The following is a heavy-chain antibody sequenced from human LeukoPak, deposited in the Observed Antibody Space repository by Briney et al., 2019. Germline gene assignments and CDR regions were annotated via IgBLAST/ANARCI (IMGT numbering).Heavy chain of an antibody. V-gene: IGHV4-34*01. D-gene: IGHD3-10*01. CDR2: INHSGST. CDR1: GGSISSYY. Sequence: PSETLSLTCTVSGGSISSYYWSWIRQPPGKGLEWIGEINHSGSTNYNPSLKSRVTISVDTSKNQFSLKLSSVTAADTAVYYCARGNGPSMVRGRGYYYGMDVWGQGTTVTVSS. CDR3: ARGNGPSMVRGRGYYYGMDV. J-gene: IGHJ6*02.